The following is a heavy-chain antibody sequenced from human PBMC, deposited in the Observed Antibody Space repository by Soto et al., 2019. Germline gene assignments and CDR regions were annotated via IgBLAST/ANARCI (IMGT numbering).Heavy chain of an antibody. D-gene: IGHD5-18*01. Sequence: GGSLRLSCAASGFTFSSYGMHWVRQAPGKGLEWVAVIWYDGSNKYYADSVKGRFTISRDNSKNTLYLQMNSLRAEDTAVCYCARDRGYSYGMLDYWGQGTLVTVSS. CDR3: ARDRGYSYGMLDY. J-gene: IGHJ4*02. CDR1: GFTFSSYG. CDR2: IWYDGSNK. V-gene: IGHV3-33*01.